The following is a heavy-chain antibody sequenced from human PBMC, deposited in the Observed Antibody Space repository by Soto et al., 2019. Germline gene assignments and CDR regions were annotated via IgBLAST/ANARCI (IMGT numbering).Heavy chain of an antibody. CDR2: INPSGGST. Sequence: ASVKVSCKASGYTSTSYYMHWVRQAPGQGLEWMGIINPSGGSTSYAQKFQGRVTMTRDTSTSTVYMELSSLRSEDTAVYYCASSGWYPQAYYYYYYGMDVWGQGTTVTVSS. V-gene: IGHV1-46*01. CDR3: ASSGWYPQAYYYYYYGMDV. CDR1: GYTSTSYY. J-gene: IGHJ6*02. D-gene: IGHD2-15*01.